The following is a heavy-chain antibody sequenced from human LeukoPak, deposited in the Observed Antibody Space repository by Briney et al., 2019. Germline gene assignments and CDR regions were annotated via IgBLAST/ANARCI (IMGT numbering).Heavy chain of an antibody. CDR1: GGSISSGGYY. D-gene: IGHD2-15*01. J-gene: IGHJ3*02. V-gene: IGHV4-31*03. CDR3: ARDGVRDKGQDRNAFDI. Sequence: PSETLSLTCTVSGGSISSGGYYWSWIRQHPGKGLEWIGYIYYSGSTYYNPSLKSRVTISVDTSKNQFSLKLSSVTAADTAVYYCARDGVRDKGQDRNAFDIWGQGTMVTVSS. CDR2: IYYSGST.